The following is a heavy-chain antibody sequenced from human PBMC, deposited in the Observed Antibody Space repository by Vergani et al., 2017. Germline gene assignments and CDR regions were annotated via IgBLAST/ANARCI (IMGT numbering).Heavy chain of an antibody. J-gene: IGHJ4*02. CDR1: GFAFSTYA. D-gene: IGHD1-26*01. V-gene: IGHV3-23*01. CDR3: AKDGGLGSFDY. CDR2: ISGSGGNT. Sequence: EVQLLESGGGLVQPGGSLRLSCAASGFAFSTYAMSWVRQAPGKGLEWVSGISGSGGNTYYADSVKGRFTTSRDSFKNTLYLQMNSLRADDTAVYYCAKDGGLGSFDYWGQGTLVTVSS.